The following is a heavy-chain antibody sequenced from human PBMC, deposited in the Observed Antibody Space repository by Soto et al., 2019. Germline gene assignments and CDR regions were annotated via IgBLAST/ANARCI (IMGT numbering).Heavy chain of an antibody. CDR2: VSHDGRNT. J-gene: IGHJ4*02. CDR3: AKGGRQWLVTSDFNY. V-gene: IGHV3-30*18. Sequence: VQLVESGGGVVQPGRSLRLSCAASGFTFSDYAMHWVRQAPGKGLERVAVVSHDGRNTHYADSVKGRVTNSRDSSRNTVSLEMTSLRAEDTAVYYCAKGGRQWLVTSDFNYWGQGALVTVSS. CDR1: GFTFSDYA. D-gene: IGHD6-19*01.